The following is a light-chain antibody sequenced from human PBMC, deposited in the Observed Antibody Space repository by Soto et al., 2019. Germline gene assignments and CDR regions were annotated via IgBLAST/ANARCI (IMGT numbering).Light chain of an antibody. CDR1: QSIGNK. CDR2: GAP. CDR3: QQYDNWPST. J-gene: IGKJ4*01. Sequence: EIVMTQSPATLSVSPCERATLSLRASQSIGNKLAWYQQKPGQAPRLLIFGAPNRATDIPARFGGSGSGTEFTLTISSLQSEDFAVYSCQQYDNWPSTFGGGTKVDIK. V-gene: IGKV3-15*01.